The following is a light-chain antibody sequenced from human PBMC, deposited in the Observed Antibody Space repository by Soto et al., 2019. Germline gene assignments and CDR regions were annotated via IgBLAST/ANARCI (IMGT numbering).Light chain of an antibody. Sequence: QSALTQPPSASGSLGQSVTISCTGTDSDVGAYLYVSWYQLHPGKAPKLIVYEVNKRPSGVPDRFSGSKSGNTASLTVSGLQAEDDDDYYCFSFASRDTGVFVTGTKVTVL. CDR2: EVN. V-gene: IGLV2-8*01. CDR3: FSFASRDTGV. CDR1: DSDVGAYLY. J-gene: IGLJ1*01.